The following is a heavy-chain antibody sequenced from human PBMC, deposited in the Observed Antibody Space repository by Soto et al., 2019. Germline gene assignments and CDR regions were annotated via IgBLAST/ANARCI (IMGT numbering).Heavy chain of an antibody. CDR2: ISGSGGST. Sequence: PGGSLRLSCAASGFTFSGYAMSWVRQAPGKGLEWVSAISGSGGSTYYADSMKGRFTIPRDNSKNTLYLQMNSLRAEDTAVYYCARSITMIVVVTYFDYWGQGTLVTVSS. CDR1: GFTFSGYA. CDR3: ARSITMIVVVTYFDY. V-gene: IGHV3-23*01. D-gene: IGHD3-22*01. J-gene: IGHJ4*02.